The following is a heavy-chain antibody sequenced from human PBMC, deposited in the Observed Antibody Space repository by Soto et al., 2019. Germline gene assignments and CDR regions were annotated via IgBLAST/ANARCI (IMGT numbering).Heavy chain of an antibody. V-gene: IGHV3-53*01. CDR3: ARRVTGTYYYGMDV. J-gene: IGHJ6*02. Sequence: EVQLVESGGGLIQPGGSLRLSCAASGFTVSSNYMSWVRQAPGKGLEWVSVIYSGGSTYYADSVKGRFTISRDNSKNTLYLQMNSLRDEDTAVYYCARRVTGTYYYGMDVWGQGTTVTVSS. CDR2: IYSGGST. CDR1: GFTVSSNY. D-gene: IGHD1-7*01.